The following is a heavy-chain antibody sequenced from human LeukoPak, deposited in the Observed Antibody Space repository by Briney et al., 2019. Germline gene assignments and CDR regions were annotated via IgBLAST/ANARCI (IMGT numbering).Heavy chain of an antibody. Sequence: GGSLRLSCAASGFTFSSYAMSWVRQAPGKGLEWVANIKPDGSEKYYVDSVKGRFTTSRDNAKNSLYLQMNNLRAEDTAVYYCARGIATGIDWFDPWGQGTLVTVSS. J-gene: IGHJ5*02. V-gene: IGHV3-7*01. CDR1: GFTFSSYA. CDR3: ARGIATGIDWFDP. D-gene: IGHD6-13*01. CDR2: IKPDGSEK.